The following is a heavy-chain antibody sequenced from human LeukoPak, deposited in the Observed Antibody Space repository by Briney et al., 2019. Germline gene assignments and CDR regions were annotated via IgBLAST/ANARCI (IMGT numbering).Heavy chain of an antibody. Sequence: GGSLRLSCAASGFTFGSYAMSWVRQAPGKGLEWVSGINGGGDSTYYVDSVKGRFTISRDNSESTLYLQMNSLRAKDTAVYYCARDQSVTNYYYGMDVWGQGTTVTVSS. V-gene: IGHV3-23*01. CDR1: GFTFGSYA. J-gene: IGHJ6*02. D-gene: IGHD4-17*01. CDR3: ARDQSVTNYYYGMDV. CDR2: INGGGDST.